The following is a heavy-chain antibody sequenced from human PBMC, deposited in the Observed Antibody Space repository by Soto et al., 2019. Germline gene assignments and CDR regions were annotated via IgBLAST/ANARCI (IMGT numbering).Heavy chain of an antibody. V-gene: IGHV1-69*06. CDR3: ARSETAGHRGFDN. D-gene: IGHD6-19*01. CDR2: IIPTFGTA. CDR1: GGTFICSA. Sequence: QVQLVQSGAEMRAPGSSVKVACKASGGTFICSAINWLRQSTGQVPEWMGVIIPTFGTANCIEKFRGRVTITADTSTSTAYMEVSSLTCEDPAMYFCARSETAGHRGFDNWGHGTMVTVSS. J-gene: IGHJ3*02.